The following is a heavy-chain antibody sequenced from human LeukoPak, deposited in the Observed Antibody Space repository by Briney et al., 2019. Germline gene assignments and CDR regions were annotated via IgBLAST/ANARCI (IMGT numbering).Heavy chain of an antibody. J-gene: IGHJ3*02. D-gene: IGHD3-22*01. CDR1: GGSISSGSYY. CDR3: ARSQYYYDSSGFSAFDI. V-gene: IGHV4-61*02. Sequence: SQTLSLTCTVSGGSISSGSYYWGWIRQPAGKGLEWIGRIYTSGSTNYNPSLKSRVTISVDTSKNQFSLKLSSVTAADTAVYYCARSQYYYDSSGFSAFDIWGQGTMVTVSS. CDR2: IYTSGST.